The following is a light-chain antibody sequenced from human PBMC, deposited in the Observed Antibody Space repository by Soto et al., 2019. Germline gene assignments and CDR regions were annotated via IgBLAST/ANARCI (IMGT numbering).Light chain of an antibody. CDR3: SSYTSSSTLYV. Sequence: QSVLTQPASVSGSPGQSITISCTGTSSDVGGYNYVSWYQQHPGKAPKLMIYEVSNGPSGVSNRFSGSKSGNTASLTISGLQAEDEADYYRSSYTSSSTLYVFGTGTKVTVL. CDR2: EVS. V-gene: IGLV2-14*01. CDR1: SSDVGGYNY. J-gene: IGLJ1*01.